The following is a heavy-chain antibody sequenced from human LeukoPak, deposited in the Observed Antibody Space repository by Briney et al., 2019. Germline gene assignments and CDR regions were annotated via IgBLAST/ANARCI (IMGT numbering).Heavy chain of an antibody. Sequence: SQTLSLTCSVSGGSIYSGTYYWSWIRQPAGKGLEWIGRIYTSGSTNYHPSLKSRVTVSLDTSKNQFSLKLSSVTAADTAVYYCARGESSGSNWFDPWGQGTLVTVSS. CDR3: ARGESSGSNWFDP. CDR1: GGSIYSGTYY. J-gene: IGHJ5*02. V-gene: IGHV4-61*02. D-gene: IGHD6-19*01. CDR2: IYTSGST.